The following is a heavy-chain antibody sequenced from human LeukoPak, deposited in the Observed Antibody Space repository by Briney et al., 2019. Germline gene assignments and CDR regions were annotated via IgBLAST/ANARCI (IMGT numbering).Heavy chain of an antibody. CDR1: GFTFNNYS. CDR2: ISSSSSYI. J-gene: IGHJ3*02. CDR3: ASLDGCSSTSCYRSHAFDI. D-gene: IGHD2-2*01. Sequence: PGGSLRLSCAASGFTFNNYSMNWVRQAPGKGLERVSSISSSSSYIYYADSVKGRFTISRDNAKNSLYLQMNSLRAEDTAVYYCASLDGCSSTSCYRSHAFDIWGQGTMVTVSS. V-gene: IGHV3-21*01.